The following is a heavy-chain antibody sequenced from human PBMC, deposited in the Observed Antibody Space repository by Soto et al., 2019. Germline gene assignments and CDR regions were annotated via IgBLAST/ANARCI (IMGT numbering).Heavy chain of an antibody. CDR1: GGSISSYY. D-gene: IGHD3-22*01. V-gene: IGHV4-59*01. CDR2: IYYSGST. Sequence: PSETLSLTCTVSGGSISSYYWSWIRQPPGKGLEWIGYIYYSGSTNYNPSLKSRVTISVDTSKNQFSLRLSSVTAADTAVYYCARGGYDYDSSGYYFKDAFDIWGHGTMVTVSS. J-gene: IGHJ3*02. CDR3: ARGGYDYDSSGYYFKDAFDI.